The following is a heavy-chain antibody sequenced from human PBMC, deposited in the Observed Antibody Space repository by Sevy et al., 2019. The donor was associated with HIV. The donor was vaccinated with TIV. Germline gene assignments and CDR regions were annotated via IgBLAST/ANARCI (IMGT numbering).Heavy chain of an antibody. CDR1: EFTFNNAW. V-gene: IGHV3-15*01. Sequence: GGSLRLSCAVSEFTFNNAWMNWVRQAPGTGLQWVGLIKSKIDGETTDYAAPVKGRFTISRDDSKNTLFLQMNSLKIEDTAVYYCATAPGYYDSAPFDYWSPGTLVTVSS. CDR3: ATAPGYYDSAPFDY. D-gene: IGHD3-22*01. CDR2: IKSKIDGETT. J-gene: IGHJ4*02.